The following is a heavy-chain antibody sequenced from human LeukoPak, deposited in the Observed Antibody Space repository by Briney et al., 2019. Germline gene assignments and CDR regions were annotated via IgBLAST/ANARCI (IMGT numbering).Heavy chain of an antibody. CDR1: GFTFSSYG. J-gene: IGHJ4*02. CDR3: AKDEQWLLHYFDY. V-gene: IGHV3-30*18. CDR2: ISYDGSNK. D-gene: IGHD6-19*01. Sequence: GGSLRLSCAASGFTFSSYGMHWVRQAPGKGLEWVAVISYDGSNKYYADSVKGRFTISRDNSKNTLYLQMNSLRAEDTAVYYCAKDEQWLLHYFDYWGQGTLVTVSS.